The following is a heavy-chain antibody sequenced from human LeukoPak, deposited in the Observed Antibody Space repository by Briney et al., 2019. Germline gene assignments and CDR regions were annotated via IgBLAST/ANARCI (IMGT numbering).Heavy chain of an antibody. D-gene: IGHD3-9*01. Sequence: VASVKVSCKASGDTFSNYAISWVRQAPGQGLEWMGGIIPLFDTADYAQKFQGRLTITADESTSTAYMELSSLRAEDTAVYYCARDLVGSHTGYSSGAWDYWGQGTLVTVSS. CDR3: ARDLVGSHTGYSSGAWDY. V-gene: IGHV1-69*13. J-gene: IGHJ4*02. CDR2: IIPLFDTA. CDR1: GDTFSNYA.